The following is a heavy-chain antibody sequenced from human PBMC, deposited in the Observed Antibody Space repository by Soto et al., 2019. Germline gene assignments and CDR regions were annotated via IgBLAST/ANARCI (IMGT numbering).Heavy chain of an antibody. CDR2: IIPAFGPA. V-gene: IGHV1-69*01. CDR1: GGTFSSFD. J-gene: IGHJ1*01. D-gene: IGHD2-15*01. CDR3: ARSGPYCNGGSCYFQC. Sequence: QVQLVQSGAEVKKPGSSVKVSCKVSGGTFSSFDISWLRQAPGQRLEWMGGIIPAFGPANYAPKFQGTVSITADDSATTVYMELSSLRSDDTGVYYCARSGPYCNGGSCYFQCWGQGTLVTVSS.